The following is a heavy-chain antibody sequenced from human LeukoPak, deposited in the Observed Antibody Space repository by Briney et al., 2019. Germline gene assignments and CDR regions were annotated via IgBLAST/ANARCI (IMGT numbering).Heavy chain of an antibody. D-gene: IGHD2-2*01. CDR2: IIPIFGKT. CDR1: AGTFSSYA. CDR3: ARDLRGYCSSTSCLRVSWFDP. J-gene: IGHJ5*02. Sequence: SVKLSCKASAGTFSSYAISCVRQPPGQGLEWMGRIIPIFGKTNYAQKFQGRVTITTDESTSTADMELSSLRSEDTAVYYCARDLRGYCSSTSCLRVSWFDPWGQGTLVTVSS. V-gene: IGHV1-69*05.